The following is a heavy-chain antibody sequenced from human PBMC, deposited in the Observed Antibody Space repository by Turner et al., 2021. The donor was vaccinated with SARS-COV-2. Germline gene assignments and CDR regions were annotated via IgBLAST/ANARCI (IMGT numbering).Heavy chain of an antibody. CDR1: GGSIGRFY. Sequence: QLQLQESGPGLGKPSETLSLTCTVSGGSIGRFYWSWIRQPAGQGLEWIGRIFHGGSANYKSSLTSRVTMSTDMSKNQISLKLSSVTAADTAVYYCTRGNVVTGIDYWGQGLLVTVSS. J-gene: IGHJ4*02. CDR2: IFHGGSA. V-gene: IGHV4-4*07. CDR3: TRGNVVTGIDY. D-gene: IGHD2-21*02.